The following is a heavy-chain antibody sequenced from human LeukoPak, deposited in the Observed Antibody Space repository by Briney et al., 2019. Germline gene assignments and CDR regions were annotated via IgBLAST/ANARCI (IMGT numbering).Heavy chain of an antibody. CDR1: GYTFTSYG. CDR3: AREFVVVPAAANDY. CDR2: ISAYNGNT. V-gene: IGHV1-18*01. D-gene: IGHD2-2*01. Sequence: ASVKVSCKASGYTFTSYGISWVRQAPGQGLEWMGWISAYNGNTNYAQKLQGRVTMTTDRSTSTAYMELRSLRSDDTAVYYCAREFVVVPAAANDYWGQGTLVTVSS. J-gene: IGHJ4*02.